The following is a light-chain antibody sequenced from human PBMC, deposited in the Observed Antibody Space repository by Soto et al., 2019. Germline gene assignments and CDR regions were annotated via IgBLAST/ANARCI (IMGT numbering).Light chain of an antibody. CDR1: QSLLSNNKNF. V-gene: IGKV4-1*01. CDR3: QQYHSDPIT. Sequence: DIVMTQSPDSLALSLGERATINCKSSQSLLSNNKNFLAWFQQKSGQPPKLLLYWASTRESGVPDRFSGRGSGTDFTLTINSLQDEDVAVYYCQQYHSDPITFGQGTRLEIK. J-gene: IGKJ5*01. CDR2: WAS.